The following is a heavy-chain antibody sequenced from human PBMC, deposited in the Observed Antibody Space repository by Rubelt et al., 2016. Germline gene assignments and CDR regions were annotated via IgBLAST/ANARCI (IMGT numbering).Heavy chain of an antibody. CDR3: ARGTELAAYYYYGMDV. Sequence: VRQAPGQGLEWMGWISAYNGNTNYAQKLQGRVTMTTDTSTSTAYMELRSLRSDDTAVYYCARGTELAAYYYYGMDVWGQGTTVTVSS. CDR2: ISAYNGNT. J-gene: IGHJ6*02. D-gene: IGHD1-1*01. V-gene: IGHV1-18*01.